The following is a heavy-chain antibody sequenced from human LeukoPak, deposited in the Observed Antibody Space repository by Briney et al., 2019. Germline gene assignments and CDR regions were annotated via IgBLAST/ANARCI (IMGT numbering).Heavy chain of an antibody. Sequence: GGSLRLSCVASGFPFSSYWMTWVRQAPGKGLEWVANIKQDGSKKSYVDSVKGRFTISRDSAKNSLYLQMNSLRAEDTAIYYRTRVGYIDEGIDYWGQGTLVTVSS. D-gene: IGHD5-24*01. V-gene: IGHV3-7*04. CDR3: TRVGYIDEGIDY. CDR2: IKQDGSKK. J-gene: IGHJ4*02. CDR1: GFPFSSYW.